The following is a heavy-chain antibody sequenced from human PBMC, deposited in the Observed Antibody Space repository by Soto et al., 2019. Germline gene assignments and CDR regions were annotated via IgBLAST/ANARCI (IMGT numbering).Heavy chain of an antibody. J-gene: IGHJ5*02. V-gene: IGHV3-33*01. Sequence: QVQLVESGGGVVQPGRSLRLSCAASGFTFSSYGMHWVRQAPGKGLEWVAVIWYDGSNKYYADSVKGRFTISRDNSKNTLYLQMNSLRAEATAVYYCARDRARLTTLHWFDPWCQGTLVTVAS. CDR2: IWYDGSNK. CDR3: ARDRARLTTLHWFDP. D-gene: IGHD4-4*01. CDR1: GFTFSSYG.